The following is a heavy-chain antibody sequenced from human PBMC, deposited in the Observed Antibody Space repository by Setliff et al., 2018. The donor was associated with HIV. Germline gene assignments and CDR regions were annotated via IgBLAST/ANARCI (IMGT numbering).Heavy chain of an antibody. V-gene: IGHV1-46*01. CDR3: ARNQGDSSGWYAGDF. CDR1: GYTFTTYP. Sequence: ASVKVSCKASGYTFTTYPMHWVRQAPGQGLEWMGVINTSGGSAGYAEKFRGRVTMTRDTSTNTVYIDLRNLRYEDTAVYYCARNQGDSSGWYAGDFWGHGTLVTVSS. CDR2: INTSGGSA. J-gene: IGHJ4*01. D-gene: IGHD6-19*01.